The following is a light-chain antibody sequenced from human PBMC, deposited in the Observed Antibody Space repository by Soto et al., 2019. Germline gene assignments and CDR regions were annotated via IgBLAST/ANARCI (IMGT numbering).Light chain of an antibody. CDR3: QQRSNWPIT. CDR1: QSVSSY. J-gene: IGKJ5*01. CDR2: DAS. V-gene: IGKV3-11*01. Sequence: EIVLTQSPATLSFSPGERATLSCSASQSVSSYLAWYQQKPGQAPRLLIYDASNRATGIPARFSGSGSGTDFTLTISSLEPEDVAVYYCQQRSNWPITFGQGTRLEIK.